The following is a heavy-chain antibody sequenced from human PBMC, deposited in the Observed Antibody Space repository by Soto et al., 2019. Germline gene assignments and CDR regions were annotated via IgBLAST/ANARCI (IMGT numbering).Heavy chain of an antibody. CDR2: IYYSGST. V-gene: IGHV4-59*01. J-gene: IGHJ4*02. CDR3: ATLAAAGSDY. Sequence: KTSETLSLTCTVSGGSISSYYWSWIRQPPGKGLEWIGYIYYSGSTNYNPSLKSRVTISVDTSKNQFSLKLSSVTAADTAVYYCATLAAAGSDYWGQGTLVTVSS. D-gene: IGHD6-13*01. CDR1: GGSISSYY.